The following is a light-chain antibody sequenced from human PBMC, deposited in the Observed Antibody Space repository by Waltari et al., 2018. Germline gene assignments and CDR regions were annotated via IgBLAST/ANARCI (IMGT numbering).Light chain of an antibody. CDR1: SSNIGAGFG. J-gene: IGLJ3*02. V-gene: IGLV1-40*01. CDR2: DNT. Sequence: QSALTQPPSVSGAAGQRVTISCTGSSSNIGAGFGVHWYQQLPGTAPKLLSYDNTKRPSGVPDRFSGSKSGTSASLAITGLQAEDEADYYCQSYDSSIWVFGGGTKLTVL. CDR3: QSYDSSIWV.